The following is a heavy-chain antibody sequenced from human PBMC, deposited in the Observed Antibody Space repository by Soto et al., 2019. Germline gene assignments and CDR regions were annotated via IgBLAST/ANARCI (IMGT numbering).Heavy chain of an antibody. CDR2: TSHRGST. CDR1: GYSITTNNW. D-gene: IGHD4-17*01. J-gene: IGHJ4*02. CDR3: ARVVYGDYMQSFAS. V-gene: IGHV4-28*03. Sequence: QVQLQESGPGLVKPSDTLSLSCVVSGYSITTNNWWGWVLQTPGTGMAWIVYTSHRGSTLYNPALSSRAPVSVDTSTNQFFRNLRAVTAVDTAVYYCARVVYGDYMQSFASWGQGTLVTVSS.